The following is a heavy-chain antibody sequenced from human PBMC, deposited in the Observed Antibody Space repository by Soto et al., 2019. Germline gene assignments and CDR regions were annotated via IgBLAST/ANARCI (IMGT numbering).Heavy chain of an antibody. J-gene: IGHJ4*02. CDR3: ARGPLDYPIPDFDY. Sequence: QVQLLQSGAEVKKPGASVKVSCKASGYTFTSYGISWVRQAPGQGLEWMGWISTFNSHTDYAHKVQGRVAMTTDRATGTAYMELRSLRSDDTAVYYCARGPLDYPIPDFDYWGQGTLVTVSS. V-gene: IGHV1-18*01. CDR2: ISTFNSHT. CDR1: GYTFTSYG. D-gene: IGHD2-8*01.